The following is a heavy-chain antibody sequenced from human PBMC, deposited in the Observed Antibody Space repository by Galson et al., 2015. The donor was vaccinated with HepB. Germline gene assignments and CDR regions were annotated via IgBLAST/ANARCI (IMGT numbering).Heavy chain of an antibody. Sequence: SVKVSCKASGYTFTSYAMNWVRQAPGQGLEWMGWINTNTGNPTYAQGFTGRFVFSLDTSVSTAYLQISSLKAEDTAVYYCARDGLERNGDPQPNYYWGQGTLVTVSS. CDR2: INTNTGNP. CDR3: ARDGLERNGDPQPNYY. J-gene: IGHJ4*02. CDR1: GYTFTSYA. V-gene: IGHV7-4-1*02. D-gene: IGHD1-1*01.